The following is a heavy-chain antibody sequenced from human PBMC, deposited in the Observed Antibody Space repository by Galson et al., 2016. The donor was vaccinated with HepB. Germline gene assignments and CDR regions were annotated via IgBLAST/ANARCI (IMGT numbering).Heavy chain of an antibody. V-gene: IGHV3-64*04. Sequence: SLRLSCAASGFTFSTYAFHWVRQAPGKKPEYVSAITSDGRSAYYAGSVRGKFTMSRDNSKNTLYLQMNSLRAEDTAVYYCANHRGWGQGTLVTVSS. CDR1: GFTFSTYA. CDR3: ANHRG. J-gene: IGHJ4*02. CDR2: ITSDGRSA. D-gene: IGHD1-14*01.